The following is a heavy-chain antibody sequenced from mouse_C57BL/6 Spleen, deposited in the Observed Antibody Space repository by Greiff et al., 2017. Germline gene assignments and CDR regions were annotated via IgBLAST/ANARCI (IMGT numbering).Heavy chain of an antibody. Sequence: VKLMESGAELVMPGASVKLSCKASGYTFTSYWMHWVKQRPGQGLEWIGEIDPSDSYTNYNQKFKGKSTLTVDKSSSTAYMQLSSLTSEDSAVYYCARGGTRAMDYWGQGTSVTVSS. D-gene: IGHD3-3*01. CDR3: ARGGTRAMDY. CDR2: IDPSDSYT. CDR1: GYTFTSYW. J-gene: IGHJ4*01. V-gene: IGHV1-69*01.